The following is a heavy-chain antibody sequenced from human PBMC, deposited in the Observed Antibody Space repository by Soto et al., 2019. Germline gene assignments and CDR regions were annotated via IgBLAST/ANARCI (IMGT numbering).Heavy chain of an antibody. D-gene: IGHD5-12*01. CDR3: ARGYDVLGY. Sequence: QVQLQESGPGLVKPSETLSLTCTVSGGSVSSGSYYWSWIRQPPGKGLEWIGYIYYSGTTNYNPSLKSRVTISLDTSKNQFSLRLSSVTAADTAVYYCARGYDVLGYWGQGTLVTVSS. CDR2: IYYSGTT. CDR1: GGSVSSGSYY. J-gene: IGHJ4*02. V-gene: IGHV4-61*01.